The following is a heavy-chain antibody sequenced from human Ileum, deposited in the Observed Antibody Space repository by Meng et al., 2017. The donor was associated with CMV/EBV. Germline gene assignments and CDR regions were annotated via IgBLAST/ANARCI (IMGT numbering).Heavy chain of an antibody. D-gene: IGHD5-18*01. CDR2: INHSGST. CDR1: GGSFSGYY. V-gene: IGHV4-34*01. Sequence: GSLRLSCAVYGGSFSGYYWSWIRQPPGKGLEWIGEINHSGSTNYNPSLKSRVTISVDTSKNQFSLKLSSVTAADTAVYYCARGGYGYYYYGMDVWGQGNTVTVAS. CDR3: ARGGYGYYYYGMDV. J-gene: IGHJ6*02.